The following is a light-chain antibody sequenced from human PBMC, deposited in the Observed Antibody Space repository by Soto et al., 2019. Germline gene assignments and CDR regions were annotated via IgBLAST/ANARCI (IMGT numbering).Light chain of an antibody. CDR2: AAA. CDR3: LPSYNTPT. CDR1: QSISSY. V-gene: IGKV1-39*01. Sequence: DIHITQSPSSLSASVGDRVTITCRASQSISSYLNWYQQTPGKAPKLLIYAAASLQRGVPSRYSGSGSGTDFTLPISNLQPEGVATYSCLPSYNTPTFGTGPKLE. J-gene: IGKJ2*01.